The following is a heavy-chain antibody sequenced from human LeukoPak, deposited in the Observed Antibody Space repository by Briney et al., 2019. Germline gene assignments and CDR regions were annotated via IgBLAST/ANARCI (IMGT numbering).Heavy chain of an antibody. CDR1: GGCISSYY. CDR2: IYYSGST. D-gene: IGHD6-13*01. Sequence: SETLSISCTVSGGCISSYYWSWIRQPPGKGLESIGYIYYSGSTNYNPSLKSRVTISVDTSKNQFSLKLSSVTAADTAAYYCARHFQQQQVPYYYGMDVWGQGTTVTVSS. CDR3: ARHFQQQQVPYYYGMDV. V-gene: IGHV4-59*08. J-gene: IGHJ6*02.